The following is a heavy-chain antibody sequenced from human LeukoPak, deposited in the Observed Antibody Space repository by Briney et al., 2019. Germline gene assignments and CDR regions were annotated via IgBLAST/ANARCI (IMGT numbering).Heavy chain of an antibody. CDR1: GFTFSSYA. CDR3: AKGSCSSTSCHPAFDI. J-gene: IGHJ3*02. D-gene: IGHD2-2*01. Sequence: PGGSLRLSCAAPGFTFSSYAMSWVRQAPGKGLEWVSAISGSGGSTYYADSVKGRFTISRDNSKNTLYLQMNSLRAEDTAVYYCAKGSCSSTSCHPAFDIWGQGTMVTVSS. CDR2: ISGSGGST. V-gene: IGHV3-23*01.